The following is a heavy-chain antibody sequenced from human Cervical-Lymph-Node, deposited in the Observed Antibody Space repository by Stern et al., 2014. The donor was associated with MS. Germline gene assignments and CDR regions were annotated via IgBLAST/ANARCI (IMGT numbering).Heavy chain of an antibody. J-gene: IGHJ4*02. CDR1: GDSISSYTHY. D-gene: IGHD2-8*02. Sequence: QVQLQESGPGLVKPSETLSLTCAVSGDSISSYTHYWAWIRQPPGKGLEWIGSVYYSGATYYNPSLNIRVTISVTTSKNHFPLGLNSVTAADTAVYYCAKHACTGAACPFDLWGQGTLVTVSS. V-gene: IGHV4-39*01. CDR2: VYYSGAT. CDR3: AKHACTGAACPFDL.